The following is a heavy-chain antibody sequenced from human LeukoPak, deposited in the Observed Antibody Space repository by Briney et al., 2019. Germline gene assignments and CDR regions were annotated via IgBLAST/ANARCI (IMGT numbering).Heavy chain of an antibody. V-gene: IGHV3-23*01. J-gene: IGHJ4*02. Sequence: GGSLSLLCAASGFPLSSYAVSWVRQAPEKARECVSDISDSGGSTYHADSMQRLFTLSQDNSQNTVYLQIDSLQAEDTAVYYCAKTGYTIAAEPNDYWGQGTLVTVSS. D-gene: IGHD5-18*01. CDR2: ISDSGGST. CDR3: AKTGYTIAAEPNDY. CDR1: GFPLSSYA.